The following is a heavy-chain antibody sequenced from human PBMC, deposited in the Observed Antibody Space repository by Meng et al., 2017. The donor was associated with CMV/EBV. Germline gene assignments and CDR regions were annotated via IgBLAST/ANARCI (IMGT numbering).Heavy chain of an antibody. CDR2: IGTAGDT. CDR1: GFTFSSYD. V-gene: IGHV3-13*01. Sequence: GESLKISCAASGFTFSSYDMHWVRQTTGKGLEWVSAIGTAGDTYYPDSVKGRFTISRENARSSLYLQMNTLRVGDTATYYCARGGLGVSNGFYYPGLDVWGQGTTVTVSS. J-gene: IGHJ6*02. CDR3: ARGGLGVSNGFYYPGLDV. D-gene: IGHD2-8*01.